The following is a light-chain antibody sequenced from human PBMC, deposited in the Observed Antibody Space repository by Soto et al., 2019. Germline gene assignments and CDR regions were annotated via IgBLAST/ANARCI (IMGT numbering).Light chain of an antibody. CDR3: SSFTSTSTRL. J-gene: IGLJ1*01. Sequence: QSVLTQPASVSGSPGQSITISCTGTSSDIGSYDYVSWYQQHPGKAPNLIIYEVTDRPSEVSNRFSGSKSGNTASLTISGLQAEDEADYYCSSFTSTSTRLFGSGTKVT. CDR2: EVT. V-gene: IGLV2-14*01. CDR1: SSDIGSYDY.